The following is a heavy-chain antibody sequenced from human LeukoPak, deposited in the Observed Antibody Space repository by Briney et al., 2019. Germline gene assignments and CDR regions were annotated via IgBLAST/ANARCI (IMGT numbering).Heavy chain of an antibody. CDR3: ARFPHDAFDI. CDR1: GGSISSSSYY. Sequence: PSETLSLTCTVSGGSISSSSYYWSWIRQPAGKGLEWIGRIYTSGSTNYNPSLKSRVTMSVDTSKNQFSLKLSSVTAADTAVYYCARFPHDAFDIWGQGTMVTVSS. J-gene: IGHJ3*02. V-gene: IGHV4-61*02. CDR2: IYTSGST.